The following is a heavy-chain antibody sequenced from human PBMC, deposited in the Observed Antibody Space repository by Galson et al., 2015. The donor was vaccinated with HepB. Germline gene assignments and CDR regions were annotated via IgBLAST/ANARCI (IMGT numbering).Heavy chain of an antibody. D-gene: IGHD1-26*01. Sequence: QSGAEVKKPGESLKISCKASGYNFANYWIAWVRQMPGKGLEWMGIIYPGDSDTRYSPSFQGQVTISADTSITTAYLQWSSLKASDTAIYYCARHFRAGAILSWFDPWGQGTLVTVSS. CDR2: IYPGDSDT. CDR1: GYNFANYW. CDR3: ARHFRAGAILSWFDP. V-gene: IGHV5-51*01. J-gene: IGHJ5*02.